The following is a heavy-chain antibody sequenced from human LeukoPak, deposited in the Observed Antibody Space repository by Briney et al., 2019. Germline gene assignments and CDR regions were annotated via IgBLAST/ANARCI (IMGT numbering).Heavy chain of an antibody. D-gene: IGHD3-10*01. Sequence: SETLSLTCTVSGGSINDYYWNCLRPPPGKGLGWIGFIYYRGTTNNNPSLKSRVTTSIDTSKKQFSLNLSSVTAADTAIYYCAGVFSGRRPFELWGQGILVTVSS. CDR2: IYYRGTT. CDR1: GGSINDYY. CDR3: AGVFSGRRPFEL. V-gene: IGHV4-59*03. J-gene: IGHJ4*02.